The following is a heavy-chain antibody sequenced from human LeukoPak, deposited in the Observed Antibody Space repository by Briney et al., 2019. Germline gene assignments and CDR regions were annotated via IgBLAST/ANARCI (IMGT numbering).Heavy chain of an antibody. CDR2: ISSRSSYI. J-gene: IGHJ6*03. V-gene: IGHV3-21*01. CDR3: ARGTLEVVTNYYYYYMDV. Sequence: KGLEWLSSISSRSSYIYYADSVKGRFPISRDNAKNSLYLQMNSLRAEDTAVYYCARGTLEVVTNYYYYYMDVWGKGTTVTVSS. D-gene: IGHD2-21*02.